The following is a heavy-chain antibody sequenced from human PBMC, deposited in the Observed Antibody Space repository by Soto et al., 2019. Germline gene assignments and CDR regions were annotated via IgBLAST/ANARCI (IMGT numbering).Heavy chain of an antibody. CDR2: ISGSGVNR. J-gene: IGHJ4*02. V-gene: IGHV3-23*01. CDR3: AFPRPGDSLYYFEY. CDR1: GFTFSSAG. Sequence: EVQLLESGGGLLQPGGSLTLSCAASGFTFSSAGMSWVRQAPGKGLEWVTSISGSGVNRYCADSVKGRFTITRYNFKNTVHLQMDSLRAEDTVVYYLAFPRPGDSLYYFEYLCQGTLV. D-gene: IGHD1-1*01.